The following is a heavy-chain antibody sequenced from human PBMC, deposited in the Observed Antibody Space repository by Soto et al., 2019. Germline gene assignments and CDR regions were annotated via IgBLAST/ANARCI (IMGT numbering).Heavy chain of an antibody. J-gene: IGHJ4*02. Sequence: SQTLSLTFAISGDSVSSNSASWNWIRQSPSRGLEWLGRTYYRSKWYNDYAVSVKSRITINPDTYKNQFSLQLNSVTPEDTAVYYCARGRAVDGYFDYLGQGTLVAVSS. V-gene: IGHV6-1*01. D-gene: IGHD6-19*01. CDR3: ARGRAVDGYFDY. CDR2: TYYRSKWYN. CDR1: GDSVSSNSAS.